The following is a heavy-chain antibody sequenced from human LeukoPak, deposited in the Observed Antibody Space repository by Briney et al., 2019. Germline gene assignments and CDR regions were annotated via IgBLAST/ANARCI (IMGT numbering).Heavy chain of an antibody. CDR1: GGSISSYY. CDR2: IYYSGST. J-gene: IGHJ3*02. D-gene: IGHD3-10*01. CDR3: ASSGFGEPPAFDI. Sequence: SETLSLTCTVSGGSISSYYWSWIRQPPGKGLEWIGYIYYSGSTNYNPSLKSRVTISVDTSKNQFSLKLSSVTAADTAVYYCASSGFGEPPAFDIWGQGTMVTASS. V-gene: IGHV4-59*08.